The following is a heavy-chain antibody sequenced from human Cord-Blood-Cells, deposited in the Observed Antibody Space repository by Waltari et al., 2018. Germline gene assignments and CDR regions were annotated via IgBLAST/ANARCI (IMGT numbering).Heavy chain of an antibody. CDR2: IYYSGST. CDR3: ARSLYCGGDCYWYFDL. Sequence: QLQLQESGPGLVKPSETLSLTCTVSGGSISSSSYYWGWTRQPPGKGLEWIGSIYYSGSTYYNPSLKSRVTISVDTSKNQFSLKLSSVTAADTAVYYCARSLYCGGDCYWYFDLWGRGTLVTVSS. CDR1: GGSISSSSYY. D-gene: IGHD2-21*01. V-gene: IGHV4-39*01. J-gene: IGHJ2*01.